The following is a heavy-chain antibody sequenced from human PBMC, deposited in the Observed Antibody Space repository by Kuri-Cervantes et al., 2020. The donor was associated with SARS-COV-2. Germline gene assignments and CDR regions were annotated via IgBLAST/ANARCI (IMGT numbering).Heavy chain of an antibody. CDR2: INPSGGST. J-gene: IGHJ3*02. CDR1: GYTFTSYY. Sequence: ASVNVSCKASGYTFTSYYMHWVRQAPGQGLEWMGIINPSGGSTSYAQKFQGRVTMTRDTSTSTVYMELSSLRSEDTAVYYCARVGYCTNGVCYGRGAFDIWGQGTMVTVSS. V-gene: IGHV1-46*01. CDR3: ARVGYCTNGVCYGRGAFDI. D-gene: IGHD2-8*01.